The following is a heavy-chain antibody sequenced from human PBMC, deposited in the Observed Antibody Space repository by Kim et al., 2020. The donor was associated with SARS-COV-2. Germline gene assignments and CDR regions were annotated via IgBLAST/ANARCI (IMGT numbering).Heavy chain of an antibody. Sequence: GGSLRLSCTASGFKFGDFYMSWIRQAPGKGLESLSYISPSGHDINYADSVKGRFTISRDNAKNPLYLQMDSLRDEDTAVYYCSRDPRPLDYWGQGTLVTVSS. CDR3: SRDPRPLDY. V-gene: IGHV3-11*01. J-gene: IGHJ4*02. CDR2: ISPSGHDI. CDR1: GFKFGDFY.